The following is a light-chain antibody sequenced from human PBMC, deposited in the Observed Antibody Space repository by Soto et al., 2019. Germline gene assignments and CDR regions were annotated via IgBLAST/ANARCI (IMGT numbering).Light chain of an antibody. CDR1: QSVTTF. Sequence: EIVLTQSPVTLSLSPGERATHSCRASQSVTTFLAWYQQKPGQAPRLLLYDASKRATGNPARLSGSGSGTDFTLTISSLEPEDFAVYYCQQRTNWPLTFGGGTKVEIK. J-gene: IGKJ4*01. V-gene: IGKV3-11*01. CDR2: DAS. CDR3: QQRTNWPLT.